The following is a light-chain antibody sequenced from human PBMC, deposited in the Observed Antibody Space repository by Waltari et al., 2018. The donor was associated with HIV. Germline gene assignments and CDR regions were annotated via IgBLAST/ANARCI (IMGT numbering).Light chain of an antibody. Sequence: DIQMTQSPSSLSASVGDRVTITCQASQDISNYLNWYQLKAGIAPKLLIYDASNLETGVPSRFSGSGSGPDFTFTISSLPPEDIATYFCQPSDNLPLTIGGATTVEIK. V-gene: IGKV1-33*01. CDR2: DAS. J-gene: IGKJ4*01. CDR1: QDISNY. CDR3: QPSDNLPLT.